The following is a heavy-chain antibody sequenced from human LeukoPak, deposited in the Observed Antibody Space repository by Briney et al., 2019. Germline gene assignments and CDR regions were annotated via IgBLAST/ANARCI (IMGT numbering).Heavy chain of an antibody. V-gene: IGHV1-18*04. CDR2: ISAYNGNT. J-gene: IGHJ4*02. D-gene: IGHD5-18*01. CDR3: AIVDTTVGFDY. CDR1: GYTFTTYG. Sequence: PSVTVSCKTSGYTFTTYGITWVRQAPGQGLEWMGWISAYNGNTAYAQKFQGRVTVTTDTSTRTASMDLRSLRSDDTAVYYCAIVDTTVGFDYWGQGTLVTVSS.